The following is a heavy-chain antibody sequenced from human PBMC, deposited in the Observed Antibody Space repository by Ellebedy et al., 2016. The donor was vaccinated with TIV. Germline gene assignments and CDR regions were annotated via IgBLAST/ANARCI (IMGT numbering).Heavy chain of an antibody. Sequence: ASVKVSCXASGYTFTGYYMHWVRQAPGQGLEWMGWINPNSGGAKYAQKFQGRVTMTRDTSISTAYMELSRLTSDDTAVYYCARESGCGASCYHHPDCWGQGTLVTVSS. CDR2: INPNSGGA. CDR3: ARESGCGASCYHHPDC. V-gene: IGHV1-2*02. J-gene: IGHJ4*02. CDR1: GYTFTGYY. D-gene: IGHD2-15*01.